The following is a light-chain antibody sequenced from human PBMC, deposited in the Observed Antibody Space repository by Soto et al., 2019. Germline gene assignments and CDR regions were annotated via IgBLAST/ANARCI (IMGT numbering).Light chain of an antibody. CDR3: CSYAGSVV. V-gene: IGLV2-23*02. CDR2: EVS. J-gene: IGLJ2*01. Sequence: QSVLTQPASVSGSPGQSITISCTGTSSDVGSYNLVSWYQQHPGKAPKLMIYEVSKRPSGVSNRFSGSKSVNTASLTLSGLQAEDEADYYCCSYAGSVVFGGGTKLTVL. CDR1: SSDVGSYNL.